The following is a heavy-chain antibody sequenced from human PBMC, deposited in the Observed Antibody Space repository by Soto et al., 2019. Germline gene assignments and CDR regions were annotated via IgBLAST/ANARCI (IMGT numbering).Heavy chain of an antibody. CDR3: AHLIWCGINHYFDY. Sequence: QITLKESGPTLVKPTQTLTLTCTFSGFSLSTSGMGVGWIRQPPGKALEWLAVIYWDDDKQYRPSLRSRLTITKDTSKSQVVLTMTNVDPEDTATYYCAHLIWCGINHYFDYWGQGSLVTVSS. J-gene: IGHJ4*02. V-gene: IGHV2-5*02. D-gene: IGHD2-8*02. CDR2: IYWDDDK. CDR1: GFSLSTSGMG.